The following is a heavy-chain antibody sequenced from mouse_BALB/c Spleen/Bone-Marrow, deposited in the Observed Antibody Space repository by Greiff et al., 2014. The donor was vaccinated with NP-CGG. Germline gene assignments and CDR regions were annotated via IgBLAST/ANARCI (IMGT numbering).Heavy chain of an antibody. J-gene: IGHJ3*01. Sequence: QVQLQQSGPGLVQPSQSLSITCTVSGFSLTSCGVHWVRQSPGKGLEWLGVIWSGGSTDYNAAFISRLSISKDNSKSQVFFKMNSLQADDTAIYYCARNKNDYDGTLAYWGQGTLVTVSA. CDR1: GFSLTSCG. V-gene: IGHV2-4-1*01. CDR3: ARNKNDYDGTLAY. CDR2: IWSGGST. D-gene: IGHD2-4*01.